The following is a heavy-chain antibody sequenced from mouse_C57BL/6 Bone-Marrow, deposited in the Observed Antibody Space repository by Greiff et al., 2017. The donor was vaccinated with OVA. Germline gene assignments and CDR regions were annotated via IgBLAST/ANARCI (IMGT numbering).Heavy chain of an antibody. D-gene: IGHD1-1*01. V-gene: IGHV14-1*01. CDR1: GFHIPDYY. CDR2: IDPDDGDT. CDR3: TTGYSSSPPYFDV. J-gene: IGHJ1*03. Sequence: VQLQPSGAELVRPGASVTLSCTASGFHIPDYYMSWVKPRPEQGLEWIGRIDPDDGDTEYAPKLQGKATMTADTSSNTAYLQLISLTSEDLAVYYCTTGYSSSPPYFDVWGTGTTVTVSS.